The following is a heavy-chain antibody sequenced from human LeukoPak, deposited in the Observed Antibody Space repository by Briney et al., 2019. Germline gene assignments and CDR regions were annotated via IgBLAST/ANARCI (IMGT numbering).Heavy chain of an antibody. J-gene: IGHJ4*02. CDR3: AREYYDILTAAAPLDY. D-gene: IGHD3-9*01. V-gene: IGHV3-30-3*01. CDR1: GFSFSSYA. CDR2: ISYDGSNK. Sequence: GSLRLSCAASGFSFSSYAMHWVRQAPGKGLEWVAVISYDGSNKYYADSVKGRFTISRDNSKNTLYLQMNSLRAEDTAVYYCAREYYDILTAAAPLDYWGQGTLVTVSS.